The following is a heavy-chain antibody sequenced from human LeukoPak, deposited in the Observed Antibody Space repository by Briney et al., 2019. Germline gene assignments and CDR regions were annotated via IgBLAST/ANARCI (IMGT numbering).Heavy chain of an antibody. CDR1: GFTFSSYG. J-gene: IGHJ4*02. D-gene: IGHD3-9*01. V-gene: IGHV3-23*01. Sequence: GGSLRLSCAASGFTFSSYGMSWVRQAPGKGLEWVSAISGSGGSTYYADSVKGRFTISRDNSKNTLYLQMNSLRAEDTAVYYCAKDLFDWSDFDYWGQGTLDTVSS. CDR2: ISGSGGST. CDR3: AKDLFDWSDFDY.